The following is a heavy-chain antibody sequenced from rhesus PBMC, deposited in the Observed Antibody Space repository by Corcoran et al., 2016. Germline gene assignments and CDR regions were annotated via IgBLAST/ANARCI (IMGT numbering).Heavy chain of an antibody. CDR2: ISYSGST. J-gene: IGHJ4*01. D-gene: IGHD1-44*02. V-gene: IGHV4-122*02. CDR1: GGSISRSYYY. Sequence: QVQLQESGPGLVKPSETLSLTCAVSGGSISRSYYYWSWIRQAPGKGLEWIGYISYSGSTSYNPSRKSRVTISRDTSKNQFSLKMSSVTAADTAVYYCARGRRGGDYWGQGVLVTVSS. CDR3: ARGRRGGDY.